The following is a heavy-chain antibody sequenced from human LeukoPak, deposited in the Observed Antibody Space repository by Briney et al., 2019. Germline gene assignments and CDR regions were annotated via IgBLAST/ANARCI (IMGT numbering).Heavy chain of an antibody. CDR3: ANRAGKGLYFQH. CDR2: INPSGGST. CDR1: GYTFTSYY. Sequence: GASVTVSFTASGYTFTSYYMHWVRQAPGQGLEWMGIINPSGGSTSYAQKFQGRVTMTRDTSTSTVYMELSSLRSEDTAVYYCANRAGKGLYFQHWGQGTLVTVSS. D-gene: IGHD3-10*01. V-gene: IGHV1-46*01. J-gene: IGHJ1*01.